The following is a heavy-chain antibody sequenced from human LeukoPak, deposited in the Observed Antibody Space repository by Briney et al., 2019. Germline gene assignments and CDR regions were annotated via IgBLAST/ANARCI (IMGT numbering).Heavy chain of an antibody. CDR1: GGSISSYY. D-gene: IGHD3-10*01. CDR3: ARSQGAFTMVRGTAFDI. V-gene: IGHV4-4*07. J-gene: IGHJ3*02. CDR2: LYTSGST. Sequence: SETLSLTCTVSGGSISSYYGSWIRQPAGKGLEWIGRLYTSGSTNYNPSLKSRVTMSVDTSKNQFSLKLSSVTAADTAVYYCARSQGAFTMVRGTAFDIWGQGTMVTVSS.